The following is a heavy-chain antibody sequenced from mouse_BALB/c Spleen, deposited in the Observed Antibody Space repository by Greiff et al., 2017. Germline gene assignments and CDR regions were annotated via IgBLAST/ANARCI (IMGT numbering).Heavy chain of an antibody. J-gene: IGHJ2*01. CDR2: IYPGDGDT. D-gene: IGHD2-2*01. CDR3: ASPHGYDEGGVYY. Sequence: QVQLQQSGAELVRPGSSVKISCKASGYAFSSYWMNWVKQRPGQGLEWIGQIYPGDGDTNYNGKFKGKATLTADKSSSTAYMQLSSLTSEDSAVYFCASPHGYDEGGVYYWGQGTTLTVSS. CDR1: GYAFSSYW. V-gene: IGHV1-80*01.